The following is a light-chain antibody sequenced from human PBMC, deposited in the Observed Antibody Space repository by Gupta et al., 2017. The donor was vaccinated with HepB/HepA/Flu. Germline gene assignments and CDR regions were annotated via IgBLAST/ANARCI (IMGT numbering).Light chain of an antibody. Sequence: QSALTQPASVSGSPGQSITISCAGTSSDVGLYNLVSWYQHHPGKAPKLMIYELTKRPSGISNRVSGSKSGNTASLTISGLQAEDEADYYCCSYAGSSTLVFGTGTKVTVL. CDR1: SSDVGLYNL. J-gene: IGLJ1*01. V-gene: IGLV2-23*02. CDR2: ELT. CDR3: CSYAGSSTLV.